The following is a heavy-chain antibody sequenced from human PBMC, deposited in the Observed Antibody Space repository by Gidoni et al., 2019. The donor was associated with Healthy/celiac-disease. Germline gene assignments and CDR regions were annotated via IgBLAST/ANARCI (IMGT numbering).Heavy chain of an antibody. D-gene: IGHD2-15*01. CDR3: ARASRSVVRYAFDI. V-gene: IGHV4-34*01. CDR1: GGSFSGYY. J-gene: IGHJ3*02. CDR2: INHSGST. Sequence: QVQLQQWGAGLLKPSETLSLTCAVYGGSFSGYYWSWIRQPPGKGLEWIGEINHSGSTNYNPSLKSRVTISVDTSKNQFSLKLSSVTAADTAVYYCARASRSVVRYAFDIWGQGTMVTVSS.